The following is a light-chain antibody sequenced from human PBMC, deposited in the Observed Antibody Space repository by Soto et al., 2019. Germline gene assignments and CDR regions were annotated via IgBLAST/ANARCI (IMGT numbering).Light chain of an antibody. CDR1: SGHSNYA. CDR3: QTWGSGIVV. J-gene: IGLJ2*01. V-gene: IGLV4-69*01. Sequence: QPVLTQSPSASASLGPSVKLTCTLSSGHSNYAIAWHQQQSEKGPRYLMKLNSDGSHSKGDGIPVRFSGSSSGAERYLTISSLQSEDEADYYCQTWGSGIVVFGGGTKLTVL. CDR2: LNSDGSH.